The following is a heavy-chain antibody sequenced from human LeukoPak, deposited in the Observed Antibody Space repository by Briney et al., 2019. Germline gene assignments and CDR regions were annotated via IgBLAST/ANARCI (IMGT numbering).Heavy chain of an antibody. V-gene: IGHV4-59*08. CDR1: GASIRSYY. CDR2: IHYKVHT. D-gene: IGHD5-24*01. Sequence: KPSETLSLTCSVSGASIRSYYWSWIRKSPGKRPELEWTGFIHYKVHTLSTPPLESRVTTSVDTSKNQFSLKLSSVTAADTAVYYCARHRVEVAVSYFDHWGQGTLVIVSS. J-gene: IGHJ4*02. CDR3: ARHRVEVAVSYFDH.